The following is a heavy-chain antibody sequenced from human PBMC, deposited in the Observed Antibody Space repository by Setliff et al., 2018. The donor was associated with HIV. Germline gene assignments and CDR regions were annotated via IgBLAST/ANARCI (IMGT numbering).Heavy chain of an antibody. J-gene: IGHJ3*02. D-gene: IGHD4-4*01. CDR3: AKDGDYRNGDYDAFDI. V-gene: IGHV3-30*02. CDR1: GFTFISYG. CDR2: MKYDESSE. Sequence: GGSLRLSCAVSGFTFISYGMYWVRQAPGKGLEWVAFMKYDESSEYYADSVKGRVTISRDNSKNTVDLQMNSLRTEDTAVYYCAKDGDYRNGDYDAFDIWGLGTMVTVSS.